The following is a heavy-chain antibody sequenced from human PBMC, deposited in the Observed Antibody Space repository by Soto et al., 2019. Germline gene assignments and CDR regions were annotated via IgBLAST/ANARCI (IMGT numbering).Heavy chain of an antibody. CDR2: TSYDGSKK. CDR1: GYIFSNYG. CDR3: AKWGLSGHGMDV. D-gene: IGHD7-27*01. J-gene: IGHJ6*02. Sequence: QVQLVESGGGVVQHGRSLRLSCAASGYIFSNYGMHWVRQAPGKGLEGVAVTSYDGSKKYYADSVKGRFTISKDNSKNTVYLQMNSLRIEDTAVYYCAKWGLSGHGMDVWGQGTTVTVSS. V-gene: IGHV3-30*18.